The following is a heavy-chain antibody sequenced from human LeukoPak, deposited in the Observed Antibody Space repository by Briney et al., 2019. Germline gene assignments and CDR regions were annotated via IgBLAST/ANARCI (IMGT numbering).Heavy chain of an antibody. CDR2: INHSGST. D-gene: IGHD3-22*01. J-gene: IGHJ4*02. V-gene: IGHV4-34*01. Sequence: SETLSLTCAAYGGSFSGYYWSWIRQPPGKGLEWIGEINHSGSTNYNPSLKSRVTISVDTSKNQFSLKLSSVTAADTAVYYCARGEHLEYYYDSSGYYFDYWGQGTLVTVSS. CDR3: ARGEHLEYYYDSSGYYFDY. CDR1: GGSFSGYY.